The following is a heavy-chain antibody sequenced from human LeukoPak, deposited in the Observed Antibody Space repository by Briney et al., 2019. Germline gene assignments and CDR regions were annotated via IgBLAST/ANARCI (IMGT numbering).Heavy chain of an antibody. Sequence: SETLSLTCSVSGGSISNSFWSWIRQSAGKGLEWIGYIYYSGSTNYNPSLKSRVTISVDTSKNQFSLKLSSVTAADTAVYYCARGQDWYSGSYYYFDYWGQGTLVTVSS. CDR3: ARGQDWYSGSYYYFDY. CDR1: GGSISNSF. V-gene: IGHV4-59*01. CDR2: IYYSGST. J-gene: IGHJ4*02. D-gene: IGHD1-26*01.